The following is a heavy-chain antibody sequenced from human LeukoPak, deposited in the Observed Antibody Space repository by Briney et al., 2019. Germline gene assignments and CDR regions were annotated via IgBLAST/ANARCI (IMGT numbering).Heavy chain of an antibody. Sequence: GGSLRLSCAASGFTFSDYYMSWIRRAPGKGLEWVSYISSSGSTIYYADSVEGRFTISTDNAKNSLYLQMNSLRAEDTAVYYCAREASITIFGVVIGAFDPWGQRTLVTVSS. J-gene: IGHJ5*02. CDR3: AREASITIFGVVIGAFDP. CDR2: ISSSGSTI. D-gene: IGHD3-3*01. V-gene: IGHV3-11*01. CDR1: GFTFSDYY.